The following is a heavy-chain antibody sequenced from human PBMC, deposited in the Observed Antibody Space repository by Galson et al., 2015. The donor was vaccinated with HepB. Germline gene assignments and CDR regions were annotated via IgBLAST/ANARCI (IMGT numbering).Heavy chain of an antibody. CDR2: IVPVLGAV. V-gene: IGHV1-69*10. CDR3: ARVRTPWYEGRYYFDS. CDR1: GGTFSKHA. Sequence: SVKVSCKASGGTFSKHAISWVLQAPGQGLEWMGGIVPVLGAVNYAQKFQGRLTITADTATSTAYMELSSLRSEDTAVYYCARVRTPWYEGRYYFDSWGQGTLVTVSS. J-gene: IGHJ4*02. D-gene: IGHD6-13*01.